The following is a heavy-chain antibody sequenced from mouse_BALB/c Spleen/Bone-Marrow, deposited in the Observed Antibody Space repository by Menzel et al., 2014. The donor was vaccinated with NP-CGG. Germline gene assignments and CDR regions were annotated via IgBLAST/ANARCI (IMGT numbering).Heavy chain of an antibody. CDR1: GFDFSRYW. CDR2: INPDSSTI. Sequence: EVQRVESGGGLVQPGGSLKLSCAASGFDFSRYWMSWVRQAPGKGLEWIGEINPDSSTINYTPSLKDKFIISRDNAKNPLYLQMSKVRSEDTALYYCARQGYYGKGDYWGQGTTLTVSS. V-gene: IGHV4-1*02. D-gene: IGHD2-1*01. J-gene: IGHJ2*01. CDR3: ARQGYYGKGDY.